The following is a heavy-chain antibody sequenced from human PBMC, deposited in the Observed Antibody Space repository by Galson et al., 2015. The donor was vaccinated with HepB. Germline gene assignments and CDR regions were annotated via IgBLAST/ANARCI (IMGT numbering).Heavy chain of an antibody. CDR1: GYSFTNYW. J-gene: IGHJ4*02. Sequence: QSGAEVKKPGESLKISCKGSGYSFTNYWIGWVRQMPGKGLEWMGIIYPGDSETKYSPSFQGQVSISADKSITTAYLQWSSLKASDTAVYYCATIGPRSCSGAGCNSGWGQGTLVTVSS. V-gene: IGHV5-51*03. D-gene: IGHD2-15*01. CDR3: ATIGPRSCSGAGCNSG. CDR2: IYPGDSET.